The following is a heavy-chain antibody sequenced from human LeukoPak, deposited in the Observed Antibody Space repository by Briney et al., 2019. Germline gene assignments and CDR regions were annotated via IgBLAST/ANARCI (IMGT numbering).Heavy chain of an antibody. CDR2: IYPGDSET. CDR3: ARRRDLYSGSYYPFDY. D-gene: IGHD1-26*01. CDR1: GYSFTSYW. Sequence: GESLKISCQGSGYSFTSYWIGWVRQMPGKGLEWMGIIYPGDSETRYSPSSQGQVTISADKSISTAYLQWSSLKASDTAMYYCARRRDLYSGSYYPFDYWGQGTLVTVSS. V-gene: IGHV5-51*01. J-gene: IGHJ4*02.